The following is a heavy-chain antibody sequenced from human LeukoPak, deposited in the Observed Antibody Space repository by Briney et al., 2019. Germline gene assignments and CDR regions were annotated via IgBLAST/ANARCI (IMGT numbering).Heavy chain of an antibody. CDR1: GFTFSSYG. J-gene: IGHJ3*02. CDR3: ARGNFDWLQYGDAFDI. Sequence: GGSLRLSCAASGFTFSSYGMHWVRQAPGKGLEWVAVIWYDGSNKYYADSVKGRFTISRDNSKNTLYLQMNSLRAEDTAVYYCARGNFDWLQYGDAFDIWGRGTMVTVSS. D-gene: IGHD3-9*01. V-gene: IGHV3-33*01. CDR2: IWYDGSNK.